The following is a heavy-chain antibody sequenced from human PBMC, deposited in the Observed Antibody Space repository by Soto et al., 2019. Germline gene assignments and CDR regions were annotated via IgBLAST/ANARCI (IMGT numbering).Heavy chain of an antibody. Sequence: VASVKVSCKASGYTFTSYGISWVRQAPGQGLEWMGWTSAYNGNTNYAQKLQGRVTMTTDTSTSTAYMELRSLRSDDTAVYYCARDGIVVVTTDAFDIWGQGTMVTVSS. J-gene: IGHJ3*02. V-gene: IGHV1-18*01. CDR1: GYTFTSYG. CDR3: ARDGIVVVTTDAFDI. CDR2: TSAYNGNT. D-gene: IGHD2-21*02.